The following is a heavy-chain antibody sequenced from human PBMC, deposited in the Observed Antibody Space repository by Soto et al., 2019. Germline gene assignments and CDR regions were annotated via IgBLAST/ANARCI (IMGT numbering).Heavy chain of an antibody. D-gene: IGHD3-22*01. CDR3: ARQVRTYYDSSGYFPCFDP. Sequence: SETLSLTCTVSGGSMSSSSYYWGWIRQPPGKGLEWIGSIYYSGSTYYNPSLKSRVTISVDTSKNQFSLKLSSVTAADTAVYYCARQVRTYYDSSGYFPCFDPWGQGTLVTVSP. J-gene: IGHJ5*02. CDR1: GGSMSSSSYY. V-gene: IGHV4-39*01. CDR2: IYYSGST.